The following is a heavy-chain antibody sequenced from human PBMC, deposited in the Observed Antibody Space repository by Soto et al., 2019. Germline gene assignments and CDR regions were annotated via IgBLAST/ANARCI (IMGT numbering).Heavy chain of an antibody. V-gene: IGHV1-69*06. D-gene: IGHD3-10*01. CDR2: TVPVFDTS. Sequence: QVQLVQSGAVVKKPGSSVEVSCKASGGTFNGYGISWVRQAPGQGLEWMGGTVPVFDTSKYAPRFQGRVTITEDKSTSTAYMELSSVRSEDTASYFCARGVSNSGAYYTGPSDYDLWGQGTLVIVSS. CDR1: GGTFNGYG. CDR3: ARGVSNSGAYYTGPSDYDL. J-gene: IGHJ3*01.